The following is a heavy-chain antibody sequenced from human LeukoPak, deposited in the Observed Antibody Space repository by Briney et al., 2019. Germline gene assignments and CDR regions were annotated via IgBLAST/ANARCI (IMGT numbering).Heavy chain of an antibody. CDR3: ARADVGPFDP. Sequence: PGGSLRLSCIGSGFTFSHYEMNWVRQAPGKGLEWVSYISSSGGTIYYADSVKGRFTISRHNPKNSLYLQVNSLRAEDTAVYYCARADVGPFDPWGQGTLVTVSS. CDR2: ISSSGGTI. CDR1: GFTFSHYE. J-gene: IGHJ5*02. V-gene: IGHV3-48*03. D-gene: IGHD3-10*02.